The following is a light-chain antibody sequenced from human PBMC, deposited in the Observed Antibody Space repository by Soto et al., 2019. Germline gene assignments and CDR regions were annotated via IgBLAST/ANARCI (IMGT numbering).Light chain of an antibody. CDR3: QQRNGSPST. J-gene: IGKJ1*01. CDR1: QSVSVH. V-gene: IGKV3-11*01. Sequence: IVFTQSPATLTLSPGEIATLSCMASQSVSVHLDWYQQKPGKAPKLLIFDASGMHGGVPLRFSGSRSGTDFTLTISSLQPEDFAIYYCQQRNGSPSTFGQGTKVDIK. CDR2: DAS.